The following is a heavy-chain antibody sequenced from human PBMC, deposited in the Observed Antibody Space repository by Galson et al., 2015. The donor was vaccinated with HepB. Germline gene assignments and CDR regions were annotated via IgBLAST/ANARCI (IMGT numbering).Heavy chain of an antibody. Sequence: SLRLSCAASGFTFSSYGMHWVRQAPGKGLEWVAVISYDGSNKYYADSVKGRFAISRDNSKNTLYLQMNSLRAEDTAVYYCAKVIKAGLLHYYYYYGMDVWGQGTTVTVSS. CDR1: GFTFSSYG. D-gene: IGHD1-26*01. CDR3: AKVIKAGLLHYYYYYGMDV. CDR2: ISYDGSNK. J-gene: IGHJ6*02. V-gene: IGHV3-30*18.